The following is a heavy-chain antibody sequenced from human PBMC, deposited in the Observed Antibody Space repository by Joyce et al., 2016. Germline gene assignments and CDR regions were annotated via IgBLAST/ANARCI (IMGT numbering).Heavy chain of an antibody. CDR2: IHAGSGVE. Sequence: QVLLVQSGPAQKEPGASMTLSCKTSGYSFTNYALNWVRQAPGQGLGWMGRIHAGSGVERFSQKFDNGVSITTDTSASTVYMEMRGLTSADTATYYCTRSLPHGDGDKRATDIWGQGTLVTVSS. CDR3: TRSLPHGDGDKRATDI. V-gene: IGHV1-3*05. CDR1: GYSFTNYA. J-gene: IGHJ4*02. D-gene: IGHD7-27*01.